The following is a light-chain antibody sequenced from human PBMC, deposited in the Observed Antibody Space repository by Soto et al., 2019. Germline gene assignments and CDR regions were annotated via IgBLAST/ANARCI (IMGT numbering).Light chain of an antibody. J-gene: IGKJ2*01. CDR1: QSVLYSSNNKNY. Sequence: DIVMTQSPDSLAVSLGERATINCKSSQSVLYSSNNKNYLVWYQQKPGQPPKLLISWASTRESGVPDRFSGSGSGTDFTLTISSLQAEDVAVYYCQPYYGIPYTCGHGTKLAIK. V-gene: IGKV4-1*01. CDR3: QPYYGIPYT. CDR2: WAS.